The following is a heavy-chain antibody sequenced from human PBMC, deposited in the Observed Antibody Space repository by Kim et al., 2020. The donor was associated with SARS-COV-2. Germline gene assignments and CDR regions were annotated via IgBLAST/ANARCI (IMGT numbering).Heavy chain of an antibody. V-gene: IGHV4-34*01. Sequence: SETLSLTCAVYGGSFSGYYWSWIRQPPGKGLEWIGEINHSGSTNYNPSLKSRVTISVDTSKNQFSLKLSSVTAADTAVYYCARGRLLWFGELRYDAFDIWGQGTMVTVSS. CDR1: GGSFSGYY. CDR2: INHSGST. CDR3: ARGRLLWFGELRYDAFDI. D-gene: IGHD3-10*01. J-gene: IGHJ3*02.